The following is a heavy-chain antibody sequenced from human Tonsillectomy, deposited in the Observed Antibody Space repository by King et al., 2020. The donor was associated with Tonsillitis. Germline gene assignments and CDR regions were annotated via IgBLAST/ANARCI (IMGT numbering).Heavy chain of an antibody. D-gene: IGHD3-3*01. CDR2: IDPTDSYT. CDR1: GYSFTNSW. CDR3: ARHGPDFSSSFVSYYFDY. J-gene: IGHJ4*02. V-gene: IGHV5-10-1*01. Sequence: QLVQSGAEVKKPGESLTISCKGSGYSFTNSWISWVRQTPGKGLEWMGRIDPTDSYTKYRQGHITISADMSLNIAYLEWSSLKASDTAMYFCARHGPDFSSSFVSYYFDYWGQGTLVTVSS.